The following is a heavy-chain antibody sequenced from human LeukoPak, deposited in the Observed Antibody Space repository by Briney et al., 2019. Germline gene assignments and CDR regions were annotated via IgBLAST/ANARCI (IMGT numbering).Heavy chain of an antibody. CDR2: ISGSGGST. D-gene: IGHD6-6*01. CDR3: AKGGRGAARFSGLDV. V-gene: IGHV3-23*01. J-gene: IGHJ6*02. Sequence: GGSLRLSCAASGFTFSSIAMSWVRQAPGKGLEWVSSISGSGGSTYHADSVKGRFTIARDTSKNTLYMQMTRLRVDDTAVYYCAKGGRGAARFSGLDVWGQGTTVTVSS. CDR1: GFTFSSIA.